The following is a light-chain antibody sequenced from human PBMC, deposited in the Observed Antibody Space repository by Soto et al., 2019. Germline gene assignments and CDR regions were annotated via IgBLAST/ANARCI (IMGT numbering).Light chain of an antibody. J-gene: IGKJ1*01. V-gene: IGKV3-11*01. CDR2: HAS. CDR1: QSVGSF. Sequence: EIVLTQSPATLSLSPGERATLSCRASQSVGSFLAWYQQKPGQAPRLLIYHASNRATGIPARFSGSGSGTDFTLTISSLEPEDFAVYYCQQRSNWPRTFGQGTKVDI. CDR3: QQRSNWPRT.